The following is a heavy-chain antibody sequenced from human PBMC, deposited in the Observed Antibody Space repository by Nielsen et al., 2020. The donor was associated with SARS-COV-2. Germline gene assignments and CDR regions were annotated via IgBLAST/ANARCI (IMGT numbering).Heavy chain of an antibody. CDR2: ISYDGSNK. D-gene: IGHD6-13*01. V-gene: IGHV3-30*18. CDR3: AKAQIAAAGCDY. CDR1: GFTFSSYS. Sequence: GESLKISCAASGFTFSSYSMNWVRQAPGKGLEWVAVISYDGSNKYYADSVKGRFTISRDNSKNTLYLQMNSLRAEDTAVYYCAKAQIAAAGCDYWGQGTLVTVSS. J-gene: IGHJ4*02.